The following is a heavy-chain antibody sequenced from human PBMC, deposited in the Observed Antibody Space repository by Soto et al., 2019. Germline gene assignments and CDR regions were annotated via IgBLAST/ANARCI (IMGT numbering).Heavy chain of an antibody. Sequence: EVHLVESGGGLVQPGGSLRLSCVASGFTFSSYWMSWVRQAPGKGLEWAANIKQDGSEKYYVDSVKDRFTISRDNAKNSLYLQMNSLRAEDSAVYYCARVYPGSGWPYHYYGMDVWGQGTTVTVSS. D-gene: IGHD6-19*01. V-gene: IGHV3-7*01. CDR1: GFTFSSYW. J-gene: IGHJ6*02. CDR3: ARVYPGSGWPYHYYGMDV. CDR2: IKQDGSEK.